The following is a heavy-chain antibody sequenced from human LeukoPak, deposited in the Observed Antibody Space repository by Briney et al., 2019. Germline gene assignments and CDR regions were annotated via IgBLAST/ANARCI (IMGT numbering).Heavy chain of an antibody. D-gene: IGHD6-13*01. CDR2: INHSGST. Sequence: SSETLSLTCTVSGGSISSSSYYWGWIRQPPGKGLEWIGEINHSGSTNYNPSLKSRVTISVDTSKNQFSLKLSSVTAADTAVYYCARGPPKHSSSWYVVTYDVVDWFDPWGQGTLVTVSS. J-gene: IGHJ5*02. CDR1: GGSISSSSYY. V-gene: IGHV4-39*07. CDR3: ARGPPKHSSSWYVVTYDVVDWFDP.